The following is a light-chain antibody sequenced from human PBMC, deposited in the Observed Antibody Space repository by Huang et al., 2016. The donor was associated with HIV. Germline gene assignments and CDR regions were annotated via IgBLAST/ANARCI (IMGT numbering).Light chain of an antibody. CDR1: QSVSSSY. V-gene: IGKV3-20*01. CDR2: VAS. CDR3: QQYGSSSS. J-gene: IGKJ1*01. Sequence: EIVLTQSPGTLSLSPGERATLSCRASQSVSSSYFAWYQQKPGQAPRFLIYVASTRATGIPDRFSGSGSGTDFTLTISRLEPEDFAVYYCQQYGSSSSFGQGTKVEVK.